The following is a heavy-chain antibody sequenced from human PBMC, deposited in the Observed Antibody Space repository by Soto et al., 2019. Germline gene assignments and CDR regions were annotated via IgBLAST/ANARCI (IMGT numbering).Heavy chain of an antibody. CDR3: ARYPRVTLYGMDV. CDR1: GYTFTSYA. J-gene: IGHJ6*02. V-gene: IGHV1-3*01. D-gene: IGHD2-21*02. Sequence: QVQLVQSGAEVKKPGASVKVSCKASGYTFTSYAMHWVRQAPGQRLEWMGWINAGNGNTKYSQKFQGTVTITRDTSASTAYMALSSLRSEDTAVYYCARYPRVTLYGMDVWGQGTTVTVSS. CDR2: INAGNGNT.